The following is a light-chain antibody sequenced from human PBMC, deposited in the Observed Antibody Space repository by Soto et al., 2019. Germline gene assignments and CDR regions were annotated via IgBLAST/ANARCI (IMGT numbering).Light chain of an antibody. Sequence: IRMTQSPSSLSASVADRVTITCQASQDISNYLNWYQQKPGKAPKLLIYDASNLETGVPSRFSGSGSGTDFTCTISSLQPEDIATYYCQQYDNLPLTFGGGTKVEIK. CDR2: DAS. CDR1: QDISNY. CDR3: QQYDNLPLT. V-gene: IGKV1-33*01. J-gene: IGKJ4*01.